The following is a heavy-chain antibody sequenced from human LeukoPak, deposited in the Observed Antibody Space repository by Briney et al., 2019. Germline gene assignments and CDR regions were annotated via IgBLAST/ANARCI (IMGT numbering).Heavy chain of an antibody. CDR1: GGSISSSTYY. D-gene: IGHD6-19*01. Sequence: PSETLSLTCSVSGGSISSSTYYWGWIRQPPGKGLEWIGSIYHSGSTYYNPSLKSRVTISVDTSKNQFSLKLNSVTAADTAMYFCAREGAGQWLARHDAFDIWGQGTMVTVSS. CDR2: IYHSGST. V-gene: IGHV4-39*07. J-gene: IGHJ3*02. CDR3: AREGAGQWLARHDAFDI.